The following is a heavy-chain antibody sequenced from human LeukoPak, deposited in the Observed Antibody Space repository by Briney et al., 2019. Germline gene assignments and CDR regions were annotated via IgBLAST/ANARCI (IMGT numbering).Heavy chain of an antibody. CDR1: GGSISSYY. CDR2: IYYSGST. V-gene: IGHV4-59*01. J-gene: IGHJ6*02. Sequence: SETLSLTCTVSGGSISSYYWSWIRQPPGKGLEWIGYIYYSGSTNYSPSLKSRVTISVDTPKNQFSLKLSSVTAADTAVYYCARDYYGSGSYYNHYYGMDVWGQGTTVIVSS. CDR3: ARDYYGSGSYYNHYYGMDV. D-gene: IGHD3-10*01.